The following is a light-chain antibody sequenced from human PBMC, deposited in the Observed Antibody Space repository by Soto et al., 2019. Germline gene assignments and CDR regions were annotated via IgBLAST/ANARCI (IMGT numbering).Light chain of an antibody. CDR2: DVS. CDR3: CSFAGNYYV. J-gene: IGLJ1*01. Sequence: LTQPRSVSGSPGQSVTISCTGTSSDVGGYIHVSWYQQHPGKAPKLMIYDVSERPSGVPDRFSGSKSGNTASLTISGLQPEDEADFYCCSFAGNYYVFGTGTKVTVL. V-gene: IGLV2-11*01. CDR1: SSDVGGYIH.